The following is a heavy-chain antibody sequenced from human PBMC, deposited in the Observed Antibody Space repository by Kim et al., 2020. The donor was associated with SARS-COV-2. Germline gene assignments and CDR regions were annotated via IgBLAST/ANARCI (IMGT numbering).Heavy chain of an antibody. J-gene: IGHJ3*02. CDR1: GFTFSSYG. CDR3: ARDSLGGAFDI. D-gene: IGHD7-27*01. CDR2: IWYDGSNK. Sequence: GGSLRLSCAASGFTFSSYGMHWVRQAPGKGLEWVAVIWYDGSNKYYEDSVKGRFTISRDNSKNTVYLQMNSLRAKDTAVYYCARDSLGGAFDIWGQGTMVTVSS. V-gene: IGHV3-33*01.